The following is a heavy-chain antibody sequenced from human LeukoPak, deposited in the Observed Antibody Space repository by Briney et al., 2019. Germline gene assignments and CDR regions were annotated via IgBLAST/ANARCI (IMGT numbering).Heavy chain of an antibody. D-gene: IGHD4-11*01. CDR2: MNPNSGNT. V-gene: IGHV1-8*01. Sequence: ASVKVSCKASGYTFTSYDINWVRQATGQGLEWMGWMNPNSGNTGYAQKFQGGVTMTRNTSISTAYMELSSLRSEDTAVYYCARSQTTASNWFDPWGQGTLVTVSS. CDR1: GYTFTSYD. J-gene: IGHJ5*02. CDR3: ARSQTTASNWFDP.